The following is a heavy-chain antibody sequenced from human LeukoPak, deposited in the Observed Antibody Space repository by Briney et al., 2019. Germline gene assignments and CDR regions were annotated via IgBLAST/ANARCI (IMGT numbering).Heavy chain of an antibody. CDR1: GGSISSSSYY. Sequence: SETLSLTCTVSGGSISSSSYYWGWIRQPPGKGLEWIGRIYYSGSTYYNPSLKSRVTISVDTSKNQFSLKLSSVTAADTAVYYCARDNRYSSGWYANKGPGGYFDSWGQGTLVTVSS. CDR2: IYYSGST. J-gene: IGHJ4*02. CDR3: ARDNRYSSGWYANKGPGGYFDS. D-gene: IGHD6-19*01. V-gene: IGHV4-39*02.